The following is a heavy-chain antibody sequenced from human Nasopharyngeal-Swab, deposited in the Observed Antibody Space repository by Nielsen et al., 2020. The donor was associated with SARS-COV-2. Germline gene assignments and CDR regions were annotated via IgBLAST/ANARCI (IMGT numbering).Heavy chain of an antibody. D-gene: IGHD3-16*01. V-gene: IGHV1-46*01. J-gene: IGHJ6*02. CDR1: EYTFTSYY. CDR2: INPSGGST. Sequence: ASVKVSCKASEYTFTSYYMHWVRQAPGQGLEWMGIINPSGGSTSYAQRFQGRVTLTRDTSTSTLYMELSSLRSEDTAVYCCARGGLSFPPDGLDVWGQGTTVTVSS. CDR3: ARGGLSFPPDGLDV.